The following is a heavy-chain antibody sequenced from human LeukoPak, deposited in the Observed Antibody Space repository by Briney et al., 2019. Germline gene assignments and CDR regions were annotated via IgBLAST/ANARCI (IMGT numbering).Heavy chain of an antibody. Sequence: ASVKVSCTASGYTFTSYDINWVRQATGQGLEWMGWMNPNSGNTGYAQKFQGRVTMTRNTSISTAYMELSSLRSEDTAVYYCATEYDSNDAFDIWGQGTMVTVSS. J-gene: IGHJ3*02. CDR3: ATEYDSNDAFDI. CDR1: GYTFTSYD. CDR2: MNPNSGNT. V-gene: IGHV1-8*01. D-gene: IGHD3-3*01.